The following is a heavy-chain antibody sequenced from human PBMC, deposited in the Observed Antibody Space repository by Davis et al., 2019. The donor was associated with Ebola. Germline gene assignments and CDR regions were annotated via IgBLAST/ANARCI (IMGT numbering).Heavy chain of an antibody. V-gene: IGHV4-39*01. CDR3: VRSTDDVILIYYFDS. CDR2: ISYSGSS. D-gene: IGHD4-17*01. Sequence: SETLSLTCSVSGASINSPSHYWGWIRQLPGRGLEWLGSISYSGSSFYYPSLTGRLTLSVDTSRSQFSLRLTSVTATDTAVYYCVRSTDDVILIYYFDSWGQGTPVTVSS. CDR1: GASINSPSHY. J-gene: IGHJ4*02.